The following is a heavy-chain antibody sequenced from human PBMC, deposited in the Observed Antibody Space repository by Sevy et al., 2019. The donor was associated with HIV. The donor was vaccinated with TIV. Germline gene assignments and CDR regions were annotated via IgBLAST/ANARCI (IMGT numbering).Heavy chain of an antibody. J-gene: IGHJ4*02. V-gene: IGHV3-74*01. CDR2: INSDGSST. CDR1: GFTFSSYW. CDR3: RGSSSPQSVSDY. D-gene: IGHD6-13*01. Sequence: GGSLRLSCAASGFTFSSYWMHWVRQAPGKGLVWVSRINSDGSSTSYADSVKGRFTISRDNAKNTLYLQMNSLRAEDTAVYYCRGSSSPQSVSDYWGQGTLVTVSS.